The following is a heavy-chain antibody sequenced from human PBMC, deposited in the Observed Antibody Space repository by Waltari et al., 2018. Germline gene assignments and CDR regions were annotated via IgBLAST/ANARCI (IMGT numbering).Heavy chain of an antibody. J-gene: IGHJ4*02. CDR3: ARSGDYDILTGYYGAIGY. D-gene: IGHD3-9*01. Sequence: QVQLQESGPGLVKPSETLSLTCTVSGGSLSSYYWSWIRQPPGKGLEWIGYIYYSGSTNYNPSLKSRVTISVDTSKNQFSLKLSSVTAADTAVYYCARSGDYDILTGYYGAIGYWGQGTLVTVSS. V-gene: IGHV4-59*01. CDR2: IYYSGST. CDR1: GGSLSSYY.